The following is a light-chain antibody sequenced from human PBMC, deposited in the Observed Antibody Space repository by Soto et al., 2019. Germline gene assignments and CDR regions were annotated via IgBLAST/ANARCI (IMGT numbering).Light chain of an antibody. J-gene: IGKJ1*01. CDR3: QHYGSSPWT. CDR1: QTVSGSY. Sequence: EIVLTQSAGTLSLSPGERATLSCRASQTVSGSYLAWFQQKPGQAPRLLIYDASTRAAGVPGRFSGSGSGTDFSLTINRLEPEDFAVYYCQHYGSSPWTFGQGTKVEIK. V-gene: IGKV3-20*01. CDR2: DAS.